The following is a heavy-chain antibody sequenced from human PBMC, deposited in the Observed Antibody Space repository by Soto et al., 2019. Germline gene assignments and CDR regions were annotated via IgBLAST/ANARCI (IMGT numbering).Heavy chain of an antibody. CDR3: ARDNWNGAYYGLDV. CDR2: MSGSGSSI. CDR1: RLALNLDA. D-gene: IGHD1-20*01. V-gene: IGHV3-23*01. J-gene: IGHJ6*02. Sequence: EAQLWESGGGLVQPGESLTLSCVAFRLALNLDAKTWVRPAPGTRLEWVASMSGSGSSIYYGDSVTGRFTITRDKSKKTLYLQMNSLRAEDTAVYWCARDNWNGAYYGLDVWGQGTTVTVS.